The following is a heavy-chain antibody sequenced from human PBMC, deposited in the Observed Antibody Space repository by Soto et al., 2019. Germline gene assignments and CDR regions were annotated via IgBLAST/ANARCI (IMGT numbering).Heavy chain of an antibody. CDR3: ARRGGSGTNKYDSFHMDV. CDR1: VYSFTTYW. J-gene: IGHJ6*02. Sequence: WESLKISCQSSVYSFTTYWIGWLRQKPGKCLEWRGTIYGGDFRGSDTKYSPSFQGQVTFSADKSISTAYLQWSSLKASDSAMYYCARRGGSGTNKYDSFHMDVWGQGTTVTVSS. D-gene: IGHD2-8*01. CDR2: IYGGDFRGSDT. V-gene: IGHV5-51*01.